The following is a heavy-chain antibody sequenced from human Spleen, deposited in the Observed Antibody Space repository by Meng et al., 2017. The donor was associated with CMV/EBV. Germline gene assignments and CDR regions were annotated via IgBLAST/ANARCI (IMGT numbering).Heavy chain of an antibody. CDR1: GFSLRSYA. CDR2: ISDGGGEQ. CDR3: ARAVYYGSGTYDH. D-gene: IGHD3-10*01. J-gene: IGHJ4*02. V-gene: IGHV3-30*04. Sequence: AASGFSLRSYAMHWVRQAPGKGLEWVAVISDGGGEQFYAHSVEGRFTISRDTSKNTLYLQMNSLRTDDTAVYYCARAVYYGSGTYDHWGQGTLVTVSS.